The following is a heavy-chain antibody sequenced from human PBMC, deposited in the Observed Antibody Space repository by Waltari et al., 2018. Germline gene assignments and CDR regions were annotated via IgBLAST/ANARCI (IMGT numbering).Heavy chain of an antibody. D-gene: IGHD3-3*01. CDR3: VTGVVPLYYYYGMDV. CDR1: GGTFRSYA. J-gene: IGHJ6*02. CDR2: NIPIFGTA. Sequence: QVQLVQSGAEGKKPGSSVKVSCKASGGTFRSYATSWVRQAPGQGLEWMGGNIPIFGTANYAQKFQGRVTITADESTSTAYMELSSLRSEDTAVYYCVTGVVPLYYYYGMDVWGQRTTVTVSS. V-gene: IGHV1-69*12.